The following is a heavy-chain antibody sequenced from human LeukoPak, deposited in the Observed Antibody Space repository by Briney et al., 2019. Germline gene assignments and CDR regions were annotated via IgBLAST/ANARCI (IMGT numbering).Heavy chain of an antibody. D-gene: IGHD1-26*01. CDR2: IYYIRNT. Sequence: KPSETLSLTCTVSGGSVGSAGYYWSWIRQPPGGGLEWIGYIYYIRNTNYNPSLKSRVTMSLDPSKNQFSLKLNSATAADTAVYYCARTQSQSGSYRYYFGYWGQGTLVTVSS. V-gene: IGHV4-61*08. CDR3: ARTQSQSGSYRYYFGY. CDR1: GGSVGSAGYY. J-gene: IGHJ4*02.